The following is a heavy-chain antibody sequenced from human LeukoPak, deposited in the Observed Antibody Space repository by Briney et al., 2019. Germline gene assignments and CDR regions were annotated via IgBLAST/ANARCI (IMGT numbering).Heavy chain of an antibody. CDR3: ARDGYGDSYYYHYYYMDV. J-gene: IGHJ6*03. V-gene: IGHV3-23*01. Sequence: GGSLRLSCAASGFTFNNYATSWVRQAPGKGLEWVSAISGSGGSTYYADSVKGRFTISRDNSKNTLYLQMNSLRAEDTAVYYCARDGYGDSYYYHYYYMDVWGKGTTVTVSS. CDR2: ISGSGGST. CDR1: GFTFNNYA. D-gene: IGHD4-17*01.